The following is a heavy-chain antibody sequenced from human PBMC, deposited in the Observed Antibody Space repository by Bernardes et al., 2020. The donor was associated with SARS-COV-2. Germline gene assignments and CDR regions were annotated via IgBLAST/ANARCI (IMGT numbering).Heavy chain of an antibody. V-gene: IGHV3-30*03. CDR2: ISSDGGEK. D-gene: IGHD4-4*01. CDR3: ATTPQYEYTRVFDF. CDR1: GFTFSNYG. J-gene: IGHJ4*02. Sequence: AGSLCLSCAASGFTFSNYGMHWVRQAPGKGLEWVAVISSDGGEKFYADSVKGRFTISRDTSKNTLYLQMHSLRAEDTAVYYCATTPQYEYTRVFDFWGQGTLVTVSS.